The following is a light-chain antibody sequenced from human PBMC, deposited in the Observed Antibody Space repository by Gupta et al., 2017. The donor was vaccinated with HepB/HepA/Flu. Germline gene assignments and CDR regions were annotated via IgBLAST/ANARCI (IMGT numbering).Light chain of an antibody. CDR3: QQNFSTPRS. Sequence: DIQMNPSPSSLSASVGDRVTITCRASQSINSYLNWYQQKPGKAPKLLIYAASSLQSGVPSRFSGSGSGTDFTLTISSLQPEDFATYYCQQNFSTPRSFGQGTKLEIK. V-gene: IGKV1-39*01. J-gene: IGKJ2*04. CDR2: AAS. CDR1: QSINSY.